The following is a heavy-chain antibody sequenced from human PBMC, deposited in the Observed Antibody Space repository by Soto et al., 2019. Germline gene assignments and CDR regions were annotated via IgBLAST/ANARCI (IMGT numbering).Heavy chain of an antibody. CDR2: FYYTGGT. CDR3: ARACRWLDSYYCDY. Sequence: AETLCLTRTVSGGYMRSSGAYWSWVSQPPGKGLEWIVSFYYTGGTYSTDYNPSLTSRVTISVDTPKSQFSLNLRSVTAAHAAVYYCARACRWLDSYYCDYWGQGILTTVS. D-gene: IGHD6-19*01. CDR1: GGYMRSSGAY. J-gene: IGHJ4*02. V-gene: IGHV4-39*01.